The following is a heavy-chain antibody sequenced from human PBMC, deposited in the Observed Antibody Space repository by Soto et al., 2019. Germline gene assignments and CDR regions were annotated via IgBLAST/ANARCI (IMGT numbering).Heavy chain of an antibody. CDR2: MNPNSGNT. CDR1: GYTFTSYD. V-gene: IGHV1-8*01. CDR3: AREHGNYALDY. D-gene: IGHD4-17*01. Sequence: GASVKVSCKASGYTFTSYDINCVRQATGQGLEWMGWMNPNSGNTVYAQKFQGRVTMTRNTSISTAYMELSSLRSEDTAVYYCAREHGNYALDYWGQGTLVTVSS. J-gene: IGHJ4*02.